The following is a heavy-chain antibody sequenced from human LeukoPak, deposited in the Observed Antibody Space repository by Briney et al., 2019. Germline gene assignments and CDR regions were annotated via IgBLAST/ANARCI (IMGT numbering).Heavy chain of an antibody. CDR3: AREGTRYFDWSSLPYFDY. CDR1: GYTLTNYG. J-gene: IGHJ4*02. V-gene: IGHV1-18*01. CDR2: ISAYNGNT. D-gene: IGHD3-9*01. Sequence: GASVKVSCKASGYTLTNYGISWVRQAPGQGLEWTGSISAYNGNTNYAQKLQGRVTMTRDTFTNTVSMELRSLRSDDTAVYYCAREGTRYFDWSSLPYFDYWGQGTLVTVSS.